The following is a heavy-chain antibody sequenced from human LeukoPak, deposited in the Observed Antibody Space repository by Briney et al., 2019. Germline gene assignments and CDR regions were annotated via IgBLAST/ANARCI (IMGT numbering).Heavy chain of an antibody. D-gene: IGHD6-13*01. CDR2: IYYSGST. Sequence: SETLSLTCTVSGGSISSYYWSWIRQPAGKGLEWIGSIYYSGSTYYNPSLKSRVTISVDTSKNQFSLKLSSVTAADTAVYYCARAGYSSSWTFYYYYYYMDVWGKGTTVTVSS. CDR1: GGSISSYY. J-gene: IGHJ6*03. V-gene: IGHV4-4*07. CDR3: ARAGYSSSWTFYYYYYYMDV.